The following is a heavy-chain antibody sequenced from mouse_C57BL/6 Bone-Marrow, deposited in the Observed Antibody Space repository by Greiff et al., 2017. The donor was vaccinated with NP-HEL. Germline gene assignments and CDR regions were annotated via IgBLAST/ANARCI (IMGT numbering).Heavy chain of an antibody. CDR3: AIHDGYVDY. CDR1: GYTFTSYW. Sequence: QVQLQQPGAELVKPGASVKVSCTASGYTFTSYWMHWVKQRPGQGLEWIGRIHPSDSDTNYNQKFKGKATLTVDKSSSTAYMQLRSLTSVDSAVYYSAIHDGYVDYWGQGTTLTVSS. J-gene: IGHJ2*01. D-gene: IGHD2-3*01. V-gene: IGHV1-74*01. CDR2: IHPSDSDT.